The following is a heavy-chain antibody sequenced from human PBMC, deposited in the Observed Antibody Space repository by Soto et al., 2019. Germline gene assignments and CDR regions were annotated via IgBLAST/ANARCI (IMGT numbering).Heavy chain of an antibody. CDR1: GFTFDDYT. CDR2: VKSKTHGGTT. D-gene: IGHD4-4*01. CDR3: TTDSYITVTPVRLDY. Sequence: PGGSLRLSCAASGFTFDDYTMHWVRQAPGKGLEWVGRVKSKTHGGTTDFAASVKGRFAISRDDSISMAFMRMNSLKIEDTAVYYCTTDSYITVTPVRLDYWGHGTLVTVSS. J-gene: IGHJ4*01. V-gene: IGHV3-15*07.